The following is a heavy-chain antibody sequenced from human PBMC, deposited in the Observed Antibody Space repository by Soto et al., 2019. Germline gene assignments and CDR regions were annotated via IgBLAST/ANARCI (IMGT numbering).Heavy chain of an antibody. CDR2: IIPIFGTA. J-gene: IGHJ1*01. Sequence: SVKVSCKASGGTFSSYAISWVRQAPGQGLEGMGGIIPIFGTANYAQKFQGRVTITADESTSTAYMELSSLRSEDTAVYYCASGTMVYAIDIFEYFQHWGQGTLVTVSS. V-gene: IGHV1-69*13. D-gene: IGHD2-8*01. CDR3: ASGTMVYAIDIFEYFQH. CDR1: GGTFSSYA.